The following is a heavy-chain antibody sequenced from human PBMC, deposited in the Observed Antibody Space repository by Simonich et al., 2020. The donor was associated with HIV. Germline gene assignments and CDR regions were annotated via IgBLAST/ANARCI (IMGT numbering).Heavy chain of an antibody. V-gene: IGHV4-4*02. CDR2: IYHSGST. D-gene: IGHD1-20*01. J-gene: IGHJ3*02. CDR1: GGSISSSNW. CDR3: ARLFNWNDGSTFDI. Sequence: QVQLQESGPGLVKPSGTLSLTCAVSGGSISSSNWWSWVRQPPGKGLVWIGEIYHSGSTKYNQSLKSRVSISVDKSKNEFSLKLSSVTAADTAVYFCARLFNWNDGSTFDIWGQGTMVTVSS.